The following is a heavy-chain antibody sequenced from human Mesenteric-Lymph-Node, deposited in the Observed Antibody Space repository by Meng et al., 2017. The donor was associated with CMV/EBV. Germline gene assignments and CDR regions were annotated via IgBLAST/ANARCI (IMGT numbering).Heavy chain of an antibody. CDR3: TRAPLGAFDY. CDR2: IKEDGSER. J-gene: IGHJ4*02. Sequence: GESLKISCAASGFTFSSYSMNWVRQAPGKGLEWVARIKEDGSERYYVDSVKDRFTISRDNAKNSLYLQMNSLRAEDTAVYYCTRAPLGAFDYWGQGTLVTVSS. CDR1: GFTFSSYS. V-gene: IGHV3-7*01.